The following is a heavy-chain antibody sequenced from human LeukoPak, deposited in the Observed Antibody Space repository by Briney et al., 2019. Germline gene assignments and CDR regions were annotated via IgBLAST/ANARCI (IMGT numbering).Heavy chain of an antibody. CDR1: GFTFRSYA. CDR2: ISGSGGST. D-gene: IGHD4-17*01. Sequence: GGSLRLSCAASGFTFRSYAMSWVRQAPGKGLEWVSAISGSGGSTYYADSVKGRFTISRDNSKNTLYLQMNSLRAEDTAVYYCAKFYYGDRKNADYWGQGTLVTVSS. J-gene: IGHJ4*02. CDR3: AKFYYGDRKNADY. V-gene: IGHV3-23*01.